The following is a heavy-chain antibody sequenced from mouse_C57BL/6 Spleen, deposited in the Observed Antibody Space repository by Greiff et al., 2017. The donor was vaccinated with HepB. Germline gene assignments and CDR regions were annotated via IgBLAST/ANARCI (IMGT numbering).Heavy chain of an antibody. J-gene: IGHJ2*01. CDR3: ARLKDKGRYFDY. CDR2: INPNNGGT. D-gene: IGHD3-2*01. V-gene: IGHV1-26*01. CDR1: GYTFTDYY. Sequence: EVQLQQSGPELVKPGASVKISCKASGYTFTDYYMNWVKQSHGKSLEWIGDINPNNGGTSYNQKFKGKATLTVDKSSSTAYMELRSLPSEDSAVYYCARLKDKGRYFDYWGQGTTHTVSS.